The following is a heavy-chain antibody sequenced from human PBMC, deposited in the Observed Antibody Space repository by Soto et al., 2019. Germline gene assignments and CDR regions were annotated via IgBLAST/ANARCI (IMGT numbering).Heavy chain of an antibody. D-gene: IGHD2-2*01. J-gene: IGHJ6*02. Sequence: GESLKISCKGSGYSFTSYWIGWVRQMPGKGLEWMGIIYPGDSDTRYSPSFQGQVTISADKSISTAYLQWSSLKASDTAMYYCARLHYLYCSSTICYQYYYYYGMDVWGQGTTVTRLL. V-gene: IGHV5-51*01. CDR1: GYSFTSYW. CDR3: ARLHYLYCSSTICYQYYYYYGMDV. CDR2: IYPGDSDT.